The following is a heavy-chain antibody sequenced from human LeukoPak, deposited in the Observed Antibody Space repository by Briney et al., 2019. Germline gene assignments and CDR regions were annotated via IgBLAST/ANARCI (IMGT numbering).Heavy chain of an antibody. D-gene: IGHD3-22*01. Sequence: GGSLRLSCAASGFTFSSYGMHWVRQAPGKGLEWVAFMRYDGSNKYYADSVKGRFTISRDNSKNTLYLQMNSLRAENTAVYYCAKDPVPGGYIDYWGQGTLVTVSS. CDR3: AKDPVPGGYIDY. J-gene: IGHJ4*02. CDR1: GFTFSSYG. CDR2: MRYDGSNK. V-gene: IGHV3-30*02.